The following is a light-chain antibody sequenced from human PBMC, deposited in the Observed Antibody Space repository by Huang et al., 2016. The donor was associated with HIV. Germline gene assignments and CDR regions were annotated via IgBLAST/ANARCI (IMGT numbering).Light chain of an antibody. CDR3: MQSVQSPPS. V-gene: IGKV2-28*01. J-gene: IGKJ3*01. CDR1: QSLLHSDGHNY. Sequence: DVIMTQSPLSLPVTPAEPASISCRSNQSLLHSDGHNYLYCDLQTPGQSPQLLIYFSSKRASGVPDRFSGSGSGTDFTLKISRVEAEDVGVYYCMQSVQSPPSFGPGTKVDIK. CDR2: FSS.